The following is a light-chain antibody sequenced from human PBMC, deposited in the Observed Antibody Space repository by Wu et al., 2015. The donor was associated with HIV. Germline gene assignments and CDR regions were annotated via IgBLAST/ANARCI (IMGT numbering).Light chain of an antibody. Sequence: EIVLTQSPGTLSLSPGERATLSCRASQSVSSSYLAWYQQKPGQAPRLLIYGASSRATGIPDRFSGSGSGTDFTLTISRLEPEDFAVYYCPQQYGSSVTFGGGTKVEIK. J-gene: IGKJ4*01. CDR3: PQQYGSSVT. CDR1: QSVSSSY. CDR2: GAS. V-gene: IGKV3-20*01.